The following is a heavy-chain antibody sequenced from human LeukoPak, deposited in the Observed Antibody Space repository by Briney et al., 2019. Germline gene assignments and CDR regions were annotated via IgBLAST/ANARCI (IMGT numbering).Heavy chain of an antibody. D-gene: IGHD2-8*01. CDR3: ARDGYRTNGVCYRYYYYGMDV. CDR2: IWYDGSNK. J-gene: IGHJ6*02. CDR1: GFTFNSYS. V-gene: IGHV3-33*08. Sequence: GGSLRLSCAASGFTFNSYSMNWVRQAPGKGLEWVAVIWYDGSNKYYADSVKGRFTISRDNSKNTLYLQMNSLRAEDTAVYYCARDGYRTNGVCYRYYYYGMDVWGQGTTVTVSS.